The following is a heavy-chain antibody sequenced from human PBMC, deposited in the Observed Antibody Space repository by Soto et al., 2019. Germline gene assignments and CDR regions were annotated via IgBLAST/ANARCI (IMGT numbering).Heavy chain of an antibody. D-gene: IGHD3-3*01. CDR1: GYTFSNYA. Sequence: QVQLVQSGGEVKKPGASVKVSCKASGYTFSNYAISWVRQAPGQGLEWMGWITAHNGNTKYAQKFKARVTMTTATSTSTASMELRRLTSDDTAVYYCARDAPYDDFWSGVMELYYYGMDVWGQGTTVTVSS. V-gene: IGHV1-18*01. J-gene: IGHJ6*02. CDR2: ITAHNGNT. CDR3: ARDAPYDDFWSGVMELYYYGMDV.